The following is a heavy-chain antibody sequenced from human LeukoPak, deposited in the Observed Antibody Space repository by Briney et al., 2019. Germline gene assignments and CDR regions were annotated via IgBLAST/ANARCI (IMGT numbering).Heavy chain of an antibody. J-gene: IGHJ4*02. CDR3: ARGTMVTVNFDY. V-gene: IGHV3-21*01. CDR2: ISSSGDYI. D-gene: IGHD4-11*01. CDR1: GFTFSSYT. Sequence: GGSLRLSCAASGFTFSSYTLNWVRQAPGKRLEWVSSISSSGDYIYYADSMKGRFTISRDNAKNSLYLQMNSLRAEDTAVYYCARGTMVTVNFDYWGQGTLVTVSS.